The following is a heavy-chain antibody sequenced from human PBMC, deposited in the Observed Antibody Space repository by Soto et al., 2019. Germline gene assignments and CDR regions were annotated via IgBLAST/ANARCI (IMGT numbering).Heavy chain of an antibody. V-gene: IGHV4-31*01. D-gene: IGHD2-15*01. CDR2: IYYSGST. CDR3: ARDRDGSLPSD. J-gene: IGHJ4*02. Sequence: QVQLQESGPGLVKPSQTLSLTCTVSGGSISSGGYYWSWIRQHPGKGLEWIGYIYYSGSTYYNPSLTRPVTISVATSKNRFTLQVTSVNAADTAVYYCARDRDGSLPSDWGQGTLVTVSS. CDR1: GGSISSGGYY.